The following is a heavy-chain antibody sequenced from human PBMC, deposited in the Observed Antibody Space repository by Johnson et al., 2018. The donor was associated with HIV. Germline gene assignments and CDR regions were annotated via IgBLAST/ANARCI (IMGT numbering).Heavy chain of an antibody. Sequence: VKLVESGGGLVQPGGSLRLSCAASGFTFNTYWMSWVRQAPGKGLEWVANIKQDGTEKYYVDSVKGRFTISRDNAKNSLYLQMNSLRAEDTAVYYCARYIAAAGFSDAFDIWGQGTMVTVSS. CDR2: IKQDGTEK. J-gene: IGHJ3*02. D-gene: IGHD6-13*01. CDR1: GFTFNTYW. V-gene: IGHV3-7*05. CDR3: ARYIAAAGFSDAFDI.